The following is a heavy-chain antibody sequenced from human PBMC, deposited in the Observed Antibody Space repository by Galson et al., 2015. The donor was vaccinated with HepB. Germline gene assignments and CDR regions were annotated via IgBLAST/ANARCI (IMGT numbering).Heavy chain of an antibody. CDR1: QFTFDDYT. J-gene: IGHJ4*02. CDR3: AKDRFDFWSSSGDGGYYFDH. CDR2: IRWDGNAT. D-gene: IGHD3-3*01. Sequence: SLRLSCAASQFTFDDYTMHWVRQAPGKGLEWIPLIRWDGNATHYADSVRGRFTISRDNTKNSLFLQMNSLRTDDTGLYYCAKDRFDFWSSSGDGGYYFDHWGQGTLVTVSS. V-gene: IGHV3-43*01.